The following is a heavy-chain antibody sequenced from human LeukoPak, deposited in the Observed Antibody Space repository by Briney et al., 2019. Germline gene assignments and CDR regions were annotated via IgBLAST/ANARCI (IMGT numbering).Heavy chain of an antibody. D-gene: IGHD5-18*01. Sequence: PGASLRLSCAASGFTFSSYAMSWVRQAPGKGLEWVSAISGSGGSTYYADSVKGRFTISRDNSKNTLYLQMNSLRAEDTAVYYCAKDWGVGGGYRLWGPYYYYYGMDVWGQGATVTVSS. J-gene: IGHJ6*02. CDR3: AKDWGVGGGYRLWGPYYYYYGMDV. CDR2: ISGSGGST. CDR1: GFTFSSYA. V-gene: IGHV3-23*01.